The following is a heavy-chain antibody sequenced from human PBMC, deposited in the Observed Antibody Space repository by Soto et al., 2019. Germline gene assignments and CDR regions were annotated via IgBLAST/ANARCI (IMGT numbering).Heavy chain of an antibody. CDR2: ISYAGSTM. V-gene: IGHV3-30*18. Sequence: QVQLVESGGGVVQPGRSLRLSCAASGFTFSNYDMHWVRQAPGKGLEWVAVISYAGSTMYYADSVKGRFTISRDNSENTLYLQMSSLRPDDTAFYYCANKGSCTDSPRPLEYWGLGTLVTVSS. CDR1: GFTFSNYD. CDR3: ANKGSCTDSPRPLEY. J-gene: IGHJ4*02. D-gene: IGHD3-10*01.